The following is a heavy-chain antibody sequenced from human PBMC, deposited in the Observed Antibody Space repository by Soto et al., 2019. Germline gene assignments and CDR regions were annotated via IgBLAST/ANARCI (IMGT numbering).Heavy chain of an antibody. J-gene: IGHJ6*02. CDR1: GYTFTSYG. V-gene: IGHV1-18*04. D-gene: IGHD2-2*02. CDR3: AVGYCSSTSCYRMGDYYYGMDV. Sequence: QVQLVQSGAEVKKPGASVKVSCKASGYTFTSYGISWVLQAPGQGLEWMGWISAYNGNTNYAQKLQGRVTMTTDTSTSTAYMELRSLRSDDTAVYYCAVGYCSSTSCYRMGDYYYGMDVWGQGTTVTVSS. CDR2: ISAYNGNT.